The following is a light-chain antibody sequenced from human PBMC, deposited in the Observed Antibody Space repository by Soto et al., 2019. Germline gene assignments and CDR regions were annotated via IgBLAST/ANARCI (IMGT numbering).Light chain of an antibody. CDR3: SSYTSSSPYV. Sequence: QSVLTQPASVSGSPGQPITISCTGTSSDVGGYNYVSWYQQHPGKAPKLMIYDVSNRPSGVSNRFSGSKSGKTASLTISGLQAEDEADYYCSSYTSSSPYVFGTGTKVTVL. J-gene: IGLJ1*01. CDR1: SSDVGGYNY. V-gene: IGLV2-14*01. CDR2: DVS.